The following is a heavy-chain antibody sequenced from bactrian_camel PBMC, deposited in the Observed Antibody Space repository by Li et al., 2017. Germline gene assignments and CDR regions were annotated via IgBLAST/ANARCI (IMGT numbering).Heavy chain of an antibody. D-gene: IGHD6*01. V-gene: IGHV3S1*01. J-gene: IGHJ7*01. CDR2: ISGGNIYFISGGNI. CDR1: GFSLSSYW. Sequence: HVQLVESGGGSVQSGGSLTLSCAASGFSLSSYWMNWVRQAPGKGLEWVSSISGGNIYFISGGNIYFADSVKGRFTISGDNAKNTVYLQMNSLKSEDTALYYCATSDRELRIWSPGYGMDYWGRGTQVTVS.